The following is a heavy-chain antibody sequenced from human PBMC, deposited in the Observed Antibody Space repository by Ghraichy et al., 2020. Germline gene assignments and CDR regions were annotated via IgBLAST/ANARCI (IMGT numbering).Heavy chain of an antibody. J-gene: IGHJ3*02. CDR2: ISGSGGST. CDR1: GFTFSSYA. D-gene: IGHD3-3*01. V-gene: IGHV3-23*01. CDR3: AVGFLEWDANDAFDI. Sequence: GGSLRLSCAASGFTFSSYAMSWVRQAPGKGLEWVSAISGSGGSTYYADSVKGRFTISRDNSKNTLYLQMNSLRAEDTAVYYCAVGFLEWDANDAFDIWGQGTMVTVSS.